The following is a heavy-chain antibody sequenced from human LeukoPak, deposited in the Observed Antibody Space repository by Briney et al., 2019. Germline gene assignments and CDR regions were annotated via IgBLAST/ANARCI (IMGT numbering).Heavy chain of an antibody. D-gene: IGHD3-3*01. CDR2: ITHTGTT. Sequence: KPSETLSLTCAAYGCLFSGYYWSWVRQTPGKGLEWIGEITHTGTTNYNPSLKSRVTMSVDRAKNQLSLQRRSATAADTAVYYCARGQGDLWSGYNSPLDYWGQGTLVTVSS. CDR3: ARGQGDLWSGYNSPLDY. V-gene: IGHV4-34*01. J-gene: IGHJ4*02. CDR1: GCLFSGYY.